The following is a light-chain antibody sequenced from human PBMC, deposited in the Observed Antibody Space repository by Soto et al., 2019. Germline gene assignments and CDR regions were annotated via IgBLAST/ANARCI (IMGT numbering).Light chain of an antibody. J-gene: IGLJ1*01. CDR3: TSYTSSTTPCV. CDR1: SSDVGSNNR. CDR2: EVS. V-gene: IGLV2-18*02. Sequence: QSVLTQPPSLSGSPGQSVTFSCTGTSSDVGSNNRVSWYQQPPGTAPKLMIYEVSNRPSGVPDRFSGSKSGNTASLTISGLRAEDEADYYCTSYTSSTTPCVFGTGTKVTVL.